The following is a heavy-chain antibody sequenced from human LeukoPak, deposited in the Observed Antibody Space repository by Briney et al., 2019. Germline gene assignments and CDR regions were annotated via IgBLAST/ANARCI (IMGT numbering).Heavy chain of an antibody. Sequence: GGSLRLSCAASGFTFSDHYMSWIRQAPGKGLEWVSYISSSGSTIYYADSVKGRFTISRDNAKNSLYLQMNSLRAEDTAVYYCARESVDILYYYGMDVWGQGTTVTVSS. CDR2: ISSSGSTI. D-gene: IGHD3-9*01. V-gene: IGHV3-11*01. CDR1: GFTFSDHY. J-gene: IGHJ6*02. CDR3: ARESVDILYYYGMDV.